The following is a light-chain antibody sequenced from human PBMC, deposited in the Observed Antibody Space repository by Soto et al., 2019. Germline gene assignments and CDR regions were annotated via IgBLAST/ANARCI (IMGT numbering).Light chain of an antibody. V-gene: IGKV3-20*01. J-gene: IGKJ4*01. CDR3: QQYGSSLPLT. CDR1: QSVSSSY. Sequence: EIVLTQSPGTLSLSPGERATLSCRASQSVSSSYLAWYQQQPGQAPRLLIHGASSRATGIPDRFSGSGSGTDFTLTISRLEPEDFAVYYCQQYGSSLPLTFGGGTKVEIK. CDR2: GAS.